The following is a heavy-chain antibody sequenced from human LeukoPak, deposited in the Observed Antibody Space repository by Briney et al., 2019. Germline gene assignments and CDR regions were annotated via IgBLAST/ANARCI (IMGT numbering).Heavy chain of an antibody. Sequence: GGSLRLSCAAPGFTFSNYWMHWVRQVPGKGLVWVSRIASDGSVTNYADSVKGRFTISRDNAKNTLYLQMNSLRVEDTAVYYCARDRSSFNGMDVWGQGTTVTVSS. CDR2: IASDGSVT. CDR1: GFTFSNYW. CDR3: ARDRSSFNGMDV. V-gene: IGHV3-74*01. J-gene: IGHJ6*02.